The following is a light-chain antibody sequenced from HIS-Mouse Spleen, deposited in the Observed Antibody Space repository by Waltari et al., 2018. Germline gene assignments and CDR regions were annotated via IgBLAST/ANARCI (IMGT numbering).Light chain of an antibody. Sequence: QSALTQPASVSGSPGQSITISCTGTSSDVGSYNLVSWYQQHPGKAPKSMIYEGSQRPSGVSNRVSGSKSGNTASLTISGLQAEDEADYYCCSYAGSSIHVVFGGGTKLTVL. CDR1: SSDVGSYNL. CDR2: EGS. J-gene: IGLJ2*01. V-gene: IGLV2-23*01. CDR3: CSYAGSSIHVV.